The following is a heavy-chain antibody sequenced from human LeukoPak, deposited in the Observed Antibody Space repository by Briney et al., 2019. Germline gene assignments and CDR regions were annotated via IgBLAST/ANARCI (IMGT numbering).Heavy chain of an antibody. J-gene: IGHJ6*04. Sequence: GEPLKTSCKCSGSSFTSYWLSWVRPLPGNVLEWMGRIDPSDSYTNYSPSFQGHVTISADKSISTAYLQWSSLKASDTAMYYCARHPTYYYGSGSYYYYYGMDVWGKGTTVTVSS. CDR1: GSSFTSYW. CDR3: ARHPTYYYGSGSYYYYYGMDV. CDR2: IDPSDSYT. D-gene: IGHD3-10*01. V-gene: IGHV5-10-1*01.